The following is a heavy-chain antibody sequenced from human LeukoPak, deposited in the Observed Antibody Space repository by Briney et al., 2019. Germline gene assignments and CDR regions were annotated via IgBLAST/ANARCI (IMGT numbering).Heavy chain of an antibody. CDR2: IYHNGNT. V-gene: IGHV4-38-2*01. D-gene: IGHD6-13*01. CDR1: GYSISSGYY. Sequence: SETLSLTCAVSGYSISSGYYWGWIRQPPRKGLEWIRTIYHNGNTYYNPSLKSRVTISVDTSKNEFSLKLSSVTAADTAVYYCARAYHSSWYLNWFDPWGQGTLVTVSS. CDR3: ARAYHSSWYLNWFDP. J-gene: IGHJ5*02.